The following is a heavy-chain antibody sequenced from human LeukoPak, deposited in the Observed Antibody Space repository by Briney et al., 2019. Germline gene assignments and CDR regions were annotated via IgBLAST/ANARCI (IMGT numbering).Heavy chain of an antibody. CDR2: IRKNGGNT. CDR3: ARAGEGRYYQYYYMDV. D-gene: IGHD1-26*01. J-gene: IGHJ6*03. Sequence: GSLRLFCAASGFTLSSYSMQLVRQAPGKGLENVLAIRKNGGNTYYANSVKGRFSISRDNSKNTLYLQMGSLRTEDMAVYYCARAGEGRYYQYYYMDVWGKGTTVTVSS. V-gene: IGHV3-64*01. CDR1: GFTLSSYS.